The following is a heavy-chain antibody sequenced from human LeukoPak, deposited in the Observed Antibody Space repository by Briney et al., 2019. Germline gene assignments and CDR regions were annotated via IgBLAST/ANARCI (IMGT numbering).Heavy chain of an antibody. Sequence: GGSLRLSCAASGFTFDDYDMSWVRQAPGKGLEWVSGINWNGGDTGYADSVKGRFTISRDNAKNSLYLQMNSLRAEDTALYYCARGMVAATPLFDYWGQGTLVTVSS. V-gene: IGHV3-20*04. CDR2: INWNGGDT. D-gene: IGHD2-15*01. CDR1: GFTFDDYD. CDR3: ARGMVAATPLFDY. J-gene: IGHJ4*02.